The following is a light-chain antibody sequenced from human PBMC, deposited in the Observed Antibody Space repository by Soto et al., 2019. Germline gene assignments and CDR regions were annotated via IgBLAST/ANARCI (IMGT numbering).Light chain of an antibody. CDR3: QQYNSYSAWT. Sequence: DIQMTQSPSSLSASVGDRVTITCRASLNIGDSLSWFQQRAGKPPTQLIYGASALQSGVPVRFSGSASGTDFTLTIRNMQREDFATYYCQQYNSYSAWTFGQGTKVDIK. V-gene: IGKV1-16*01. CDR2: GAS. J-gene: IGKJ1*01. CDR1: LNIGDS.